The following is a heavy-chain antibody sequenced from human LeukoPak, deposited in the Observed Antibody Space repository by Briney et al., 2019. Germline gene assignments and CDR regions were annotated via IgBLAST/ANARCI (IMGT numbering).Heavy chain of an antibody. CDR2: IYPADSDT. CDR3: ARVGGNSYSYAT. J-gene: IGHJ5*02. Sequence: GESLKISCKASGYTFTTSWVGWVRQMPGKGLEWMGIIYPADSDTRYSPSFQGQVTFSADRSITTAYLQWSSLKASDTAMYYCARVGGNSYSYATWGQGTMVTVSS. CDR1: GYTFTTSW. V-gene: IGHV5-51*01. D-gene: IGHD3-16*01.